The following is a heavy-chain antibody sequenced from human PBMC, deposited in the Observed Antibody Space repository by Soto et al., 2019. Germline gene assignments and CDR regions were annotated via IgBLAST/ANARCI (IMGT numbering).Heavy chain of an antibody. CDR3: AKNSLVSTTLPALYYFDY. CDR1: GFTFGNYA. D-gene: IGHD2-8*02. Sequence: EVKKLESGGGLVQPGGSLRLSCAASGFTFGNYAFSWVRQAPGKGLEWVSVISGGGDATYYPDSVKGRFATSRDNSKNTVYLQMISLRAEYTSVYYCAKNSLVSTTLPALYYFDYWGQGTLVTVSS. V-gene: IGHV3-23*01. J-gene: IGHJ4*02. CDR2: ISGGGDAT.